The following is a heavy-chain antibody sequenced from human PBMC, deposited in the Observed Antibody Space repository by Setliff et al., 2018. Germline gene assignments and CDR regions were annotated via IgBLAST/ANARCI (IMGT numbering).Heavy chain of an antibody. D-gene: IGHD2-15*01. CDR3: ARESVAATYNWFDP. CDR2: ISSSSSYI. J-gene: IGHJ5*02. Sequence: GGSLRLSCAASGFTFSSYSMNWVRQAPGKGLEWVSSISSSSSYIYYAVSVKGRFTISRDNAKNSLYLQMNSLRAEDTAVYYCARESVAATYNWFDPWGQGTLVTVSS. V-gene: IGHV3-21*01. CDR1: GFTFSSYS.